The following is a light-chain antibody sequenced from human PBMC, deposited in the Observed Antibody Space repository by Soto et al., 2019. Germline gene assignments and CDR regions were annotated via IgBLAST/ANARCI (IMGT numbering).Light chain of an antibody. CDR2: DAS. V-gene: IGKV3-11*01. CDR3: QKRSNWPIT. Sequence: EIVLTQSPATQSLSPGEGATLSCRTSQSVSSYFAWYQQKPGRAPRLLIYDASNRATGIPARFIGSGSGTDFTLTISSLEPEDFAVYYCQKRSNWPITFGQGTRLEIK. J-gene: IGKJ5*01. CDR1: QSVSSY.